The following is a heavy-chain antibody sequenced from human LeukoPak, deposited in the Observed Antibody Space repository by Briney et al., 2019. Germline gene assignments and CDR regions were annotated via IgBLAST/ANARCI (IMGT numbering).Heavy chain of an antibody. Sequence: SSETLSLTCTVSGYSISSDYYWGWVRQPPGRGLEWIGSIYHGVITYYNPSLKSRVTVSVDTSKNQFFLKLSSVTAADTAMYYCARSTAFLREGFDYWGQGTLVTVSS. J-gene: IGHJ4*02. D-gene: IGHD2/OR15-2a*01. CDR2: IYHGVIT. CDR3: ARSTAFLREGFDY. CDR1: GYSISSDYY. V-gene: IGHV4-38-2*02.